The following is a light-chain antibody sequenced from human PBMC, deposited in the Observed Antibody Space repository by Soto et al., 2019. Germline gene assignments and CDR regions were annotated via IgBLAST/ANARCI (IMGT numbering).Light chain of an antibody. CDR1: ASDIGGYTF. J-gene: IGLJ1*01. V-gene: IGLV2-8*01. CDR3: SAHGGTNPYV. Sequence: QSVLPQPPSASGSPGQSVAISCTGTASDIGGYTFVSWYQQHPGKAPKLLIYDVNKRPSGVPDRFSGSKSGNTASLTVSGLQAEDEADYYCSAHGGTNPYVFGTGTKLTVL. CDR2: DVN.